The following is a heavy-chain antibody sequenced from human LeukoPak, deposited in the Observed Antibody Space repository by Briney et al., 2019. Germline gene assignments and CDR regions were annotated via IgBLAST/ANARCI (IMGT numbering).Heavy chain of an antibody. D-gene: IGHD6-13*01. CDR3: ARDRGSSSWYGLVFDY. V-gene: IGHV6-1*01. CDR1: GDSVSSNSAA. J-gene: IGHJ4*02. CDR2: TYYRSKWYN. Sequence: SQTLSLTCAISGDSVSSNSAAWNWVRQSPSRGLEWLGRTYYRSKWYNDYAVSVKSRITINPDTSKNQFSLQLNSVTPEDTALYYCARDRGSSSWYGLVFDYWGQGTLVTVSS.